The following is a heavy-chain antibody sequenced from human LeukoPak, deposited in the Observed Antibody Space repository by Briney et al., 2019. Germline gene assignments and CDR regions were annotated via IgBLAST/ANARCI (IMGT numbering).Heavy chain of an antibody. D-gene: IGHD5-12*01. V-gene: IGHV3-21*01. J-gene: IGHJ4*02. Sequence: GSLRLSCAAFGFTFRSHNMNWVRPAPGKGLELVSSISSSSSYIYYADSVKGRFTISRDNAKNSLYLQMNSLRAEDTAVYYCARDPRGYSGYENYWGQGTLVTVSS. CDR1: GFTFRSHN. CDR3: ARDPRGYSGYENY. CDR2: ISSSSSYI.